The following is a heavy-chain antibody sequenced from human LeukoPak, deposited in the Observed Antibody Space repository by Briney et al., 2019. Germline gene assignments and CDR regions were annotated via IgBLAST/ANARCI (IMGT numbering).Heavy chain of an antibody. CDR2: IYSGGST. Sequence: GGSLRPSCAASGFTVSSNYMSWVRQAPGKGLEWVSVIYSGGSTYYADSVKGRFTISRDNSKNTLYLQMNSLRAEDTAVYYCARFGGYYDSSGSGTFDYWGQGTLVTVSS. J-gene: IGHJ4*02. CDR3: ARFGGYYDSSGSGTFDY. CDR1: GFTVSSNY. V-gene: IGHV3-53*01. D-gene: IGHD3-22*01.